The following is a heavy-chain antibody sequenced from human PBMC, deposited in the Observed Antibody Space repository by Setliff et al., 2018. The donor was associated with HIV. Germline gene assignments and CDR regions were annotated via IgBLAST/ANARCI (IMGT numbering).Heavy chain of an antibody. V-gene: IGHV3-23*01. J-gene: IGHJ6*02. Sequence: LRLSCAASGFTFSNYAMSWVRQAPGKGLEWVSGISGSAGTTYYADSVKGRFTISRDNSKNTLYLQMNSLRAEDTAVYYCAKTLPTLYPPHDYYFAMDVWGQGTTVTVSS. D-gene: IGHD2-15*01. CDR2: ISGSAGTT. CDR1: GFTFSNYA. CDR3: AKTLPTLYPPHDYYFAMDV.